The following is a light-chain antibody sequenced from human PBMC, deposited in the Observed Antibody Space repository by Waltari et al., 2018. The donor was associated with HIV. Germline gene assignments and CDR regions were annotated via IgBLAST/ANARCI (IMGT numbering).Light chain of an antibody. J-gene: IGKJ1*01. CDR1: QSISHSSNNKNY. V-gene: IGKV4-1*01. Sequence: DIVLTQSPDSLAVSLGAGATINCKSSQSISHSSNNKNYLTWLQHKPGQPPKPLMHGASTRASGVPDRFSVGGSGTDFTLTIRGLQAEDVAVYYCQQYYNTPRTFGQGTRVEIK. CDR2: GAS. CDR3: QQYYNTPRT.